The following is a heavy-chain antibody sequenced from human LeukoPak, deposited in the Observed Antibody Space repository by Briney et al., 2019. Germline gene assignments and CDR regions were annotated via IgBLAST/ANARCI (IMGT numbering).Heavy chain of an antibody. V-gene: IGHV4-61*02. CDR2: IYTSGST. CDR3: ARDPLVGAGATFSDY. Sequence: SETLSLTCTVSGGSISSGSYYWSWIRQPAGKGLEWIGRIYTSGSTNYNPSLKSRVTISVDTSKNQSSLKLSSVTAADTAVYYCARDPLVGAGATFSDYWGQGTLVTVSS. J-gene: IGHJ4*02. D-gene: IGHD1-26*01. CDR1: GGSISSGSYY.